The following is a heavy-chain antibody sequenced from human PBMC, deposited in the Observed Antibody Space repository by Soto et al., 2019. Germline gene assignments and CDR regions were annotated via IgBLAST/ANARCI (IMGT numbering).Heavy chain of an antibody. V-gene: IGHV1-69*02. CDR3: ARDGREWELPRESYYYYGMDV. CDR1: GCTFSSYT. Sequence: SVKVSCKASGCTFSSYTISWVRQAPGQGLEWMGRIIPILGIANYAQKFQGRVTITADKSTSTAYMELSSLRSEDTAVYYCARDGREWELPRESYYYYGMDVWG. D-gene: IGHD1-26*01. J-gene: IGHJ6*02. CDR2: IIPILGIA.